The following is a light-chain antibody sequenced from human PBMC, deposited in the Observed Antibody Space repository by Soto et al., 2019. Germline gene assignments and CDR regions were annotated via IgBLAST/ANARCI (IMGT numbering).Light chain of an antibody. J-gene: IGKJ5*01. CDR2: DAS. CDR1: QSVSSN. Sequence: EIVITQSPATLSVSPGERATLSCRASQSVSSNLAWYQQKPGQAPRLLIYDASTRATGIPARFSGSGAGTEFTLTISSLQSEDFAVYHCQQYHNWPPITFGQGTRLEIK. CDR3: QQYHNWPPIT. V-gene: IGKV3-15*01.